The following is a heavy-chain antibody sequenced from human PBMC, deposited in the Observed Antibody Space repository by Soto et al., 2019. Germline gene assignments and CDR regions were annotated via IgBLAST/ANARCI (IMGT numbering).Heavy chain of an antibody. CDR2: ISSSGSTI. CDR1: GFTFSDYY. CDR3: ARDLPNYDFWSGYYSPFDY. J-gene: IGHJ4*02. V-gene: IGHV3-11*01. Sequence: PGGSLRLSCAASGFTFSDYYMSWIRQAPGKGLEWVSYISSSGSTIYYADSVKGRFTISRDNAKNSLYLQMNSLRAEDTAVYYCARDLPNYDFWSGYYSPFDYWGQGTLVTVSS. D-gene: IGHD3-3*01.